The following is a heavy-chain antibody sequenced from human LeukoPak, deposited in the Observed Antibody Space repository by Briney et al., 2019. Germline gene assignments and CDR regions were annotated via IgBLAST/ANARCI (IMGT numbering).Heavy chain of an antibody. CDR2: ISSSSSYI. CDR3: ARVDYAPRALDY. J-gene: IGHJ4*02. Sequence: GGSLRLSCAASGFTFSSYSMNWVRQAPGKGLEWVSSISSSSSYIYYADSVKGRFTISRDNAKSSLYLQMNSLRAEDTAVYYCARVDYAPRALDYWGQGTLVTVSS. D-gene: IGHD4-17*01. V-gene: IGHV3-21*01. CDR1: GFTFSSYS.